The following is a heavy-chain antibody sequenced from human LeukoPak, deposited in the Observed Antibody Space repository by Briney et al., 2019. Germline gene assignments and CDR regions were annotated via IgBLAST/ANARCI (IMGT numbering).Heavy chain of an antibody. Sequence: SETLSLTCAVSGYSISSGYYWGWIRQPPGKGLEWIGSIYHIGSTYYNPSLKSRVTISVDTSKNQFSLNLSSVSAADTAVYYCARSVTDFWSGYYTFRYFDYWGQGTLVTVSS. V-gene: IGHV4-38-2*01. CDR2: IYHIGST. CDR3: ARSVTDFWSGYYTFRYFDY. CDR1: GYSISSGYY. J-gene: IGHJ4*02. D-gene: IGHD3-3*01.